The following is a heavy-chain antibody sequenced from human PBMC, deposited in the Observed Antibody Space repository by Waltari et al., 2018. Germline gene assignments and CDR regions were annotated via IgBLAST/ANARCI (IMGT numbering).Heavy chain of an antibody. D-gene: IGHD5-18*01. J-gene: IGHJ4*02. V-gene: IGHV3-30*01. CDR3: ARDKVVRDTAMVDY. Sequence: QVQLVESGGGVVQPGRSLRLSCAASGFTFSSYAMHWVRQAPGKGLEWVAVISYDGSNKYYADSVKGRFTISRDNSKNTLYLQMNSLRAEDTAVYYCARDKVVRDTAMVDYWGQGTLVTVSS. CDR2: ISYDGSNK. CDR1: GFTFSSYA.